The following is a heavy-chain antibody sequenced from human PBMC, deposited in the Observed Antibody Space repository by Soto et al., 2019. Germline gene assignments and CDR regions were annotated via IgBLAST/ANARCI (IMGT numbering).Heavy chain of an antibody. CDR2: IFSGGST. V-gene: IGHV3-53*01. Sequence: PGGSLRLSCAASGFTVSSFSMSWVRQAPGKGLEWVSMIFSGGSTYYADSVKGRFTISRDKSKNTLHLQLNSLRIEDTAVYYCAGDGYSSSSGYWGQGTLVTVSS. CDR1: GFTVSSFS. CDR3: AGDGYSSSSGY. D-gene: IGHD6-13*01. J-gene: IGHJ4*02.